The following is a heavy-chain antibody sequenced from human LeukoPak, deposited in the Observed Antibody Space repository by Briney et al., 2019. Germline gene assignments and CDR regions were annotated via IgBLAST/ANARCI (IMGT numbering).Heavy chain of an antibody. J-gene: IGHJ3*02. CDR2: ISSSGSTI. D-gene: IGHD3-9*01. CDR1: GFTFSSYE. CDR3: ARGDSYDILTGYSPDAFDI. V-gene: IGHV3-48*03. Sequence: GGSLRLSCAASGFTFSSYEMNWVRQAPGKGLEWVSYISSSGSTIYYADSVKGRFTISRDNAKNSLYLQMSSLRAEDTAVYYCARGDSYDILTGYSPDAFDIWGQGTMVTVSS.